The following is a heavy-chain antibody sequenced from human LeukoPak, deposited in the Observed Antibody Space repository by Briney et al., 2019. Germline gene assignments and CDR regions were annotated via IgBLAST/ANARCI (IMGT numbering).Heavy chain of an antibody. J-gene: IGHJ4*02. CDR3: ARGRGWTTVPTALDY. Sequence: GESLKISCEGSGYSFVAYWIAWVRQMPGKGLELMGIIYPGDSDTKYSPSFQGQVTISADKSISTAYLQWDSLKASDSAMYYCARGRGWTTVPTALDYWGQGTLVSVSS. D-gene: IGHD4-17*01. CDR2: IYPGDSDT. CDR1: GYSFVAYW. V-gene: IGHV5-51*01.